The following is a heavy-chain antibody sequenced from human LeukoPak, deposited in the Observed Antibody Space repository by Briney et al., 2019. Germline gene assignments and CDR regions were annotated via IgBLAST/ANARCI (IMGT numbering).Heavy chain of an antibody. CDR3: ARRPSVNWGNYFDY. CDR1: GFTFSSYW. Sequence: PGGSLRLSCAASGFTFSSYWMSWVRQAPGKGLEWVANIKQDGSEKYYVDSVKGRFTISRDNAKNSLYLQMNSLRAEDTAVYYCARRPSVNWGNYFDYWGQGTLVTVSS. V-gene: IGHV3-7*01. CDR2: IKQDGSEK. D-gene: IGHD7-27*01. J-gene: IGHJ4*02.